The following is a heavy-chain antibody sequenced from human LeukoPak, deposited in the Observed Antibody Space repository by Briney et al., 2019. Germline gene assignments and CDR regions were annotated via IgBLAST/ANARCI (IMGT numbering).Heavy chain of an antibody. Sequence: GGSLRLSCAASGFTFSSYAMHWVRQAPGKGLEWVAVISYDGSNKYYADSVKGRFTISRDNSKNTLYLQMNSLRAEDTAVYYCAKDPDCTSGVCYTFFAYWGQGTLVTVSS. D-gene: IGHD2-8*01. CDR2: ISYDGSNK. J-gene: IGHJ4*02. CDR3: AKDPDCTSGVCYTFFAY. CDR1: GFTFSSYA. V-gene: IGHV3-30*04.